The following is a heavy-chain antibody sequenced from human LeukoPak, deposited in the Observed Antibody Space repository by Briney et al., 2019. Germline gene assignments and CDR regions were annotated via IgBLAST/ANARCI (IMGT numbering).Heavy chain of an antibody. D-gene: IGHD3-22*01. CDR3: ARLKFYDSTGYSPGYYMDV. V-gene: IGHV4-4*07. Sequence: SETLSLTCTVSGGSIISNYWSWIRQSAGTGLEWIGRIYGSGITDYNPSLKSRVTMSLDTSRKQFSLRLTSVTAADTAVYCCARLKFYDSTGYSPGYYMDVWGKGTTVSVFS. CDR1: GGSIISNY. J-gene: IGHJ6*03. CDR2: IYGSGIT.